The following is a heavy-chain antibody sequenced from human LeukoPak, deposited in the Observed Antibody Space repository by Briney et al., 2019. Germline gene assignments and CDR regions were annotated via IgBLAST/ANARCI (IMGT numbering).Heavy chain of an antibody. D-gene: IGHD3-10*01. CDR3: ARVWAVDLYYGSGSYAY. J-gene: IGHJ4*02. CDR2: IIPIFGTA. CDR1: GGTFSSYA. Sequence: ASVKVSCKASGGTFSSYAISWVRQAPGQGLEWVGGIIPIFGTANYAQKFQGRVTITADESTSTAYMELSSLRSEDTAVYYCARVWAVDLYYGSGSYAYWGQGTLVTVSS. V-gene: IGHV1-69*13.